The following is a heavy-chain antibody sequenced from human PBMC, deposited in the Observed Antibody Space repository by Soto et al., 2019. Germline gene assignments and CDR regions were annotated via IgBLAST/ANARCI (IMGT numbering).Heavy chain of an antibody. Sequence: PGGSLRLSCAASGFTFSSYAMSWVRQAPGEGLEWVSAVSRSGGNTYYADSVKGRFTISRDNSKNTLYLQMNSLRAEDTAVYYCAKLGAGVAGPNWFDPWGQGTLVTVSS. V-gene: IGHV3-23*01. CDR3: AKLGAGVAGPNWFDP. CDR1: GFTFSSYA. D-gene: IGHD6-19*01. J-gene: IGHJ5*02. CDR2: VSRSGGNT.